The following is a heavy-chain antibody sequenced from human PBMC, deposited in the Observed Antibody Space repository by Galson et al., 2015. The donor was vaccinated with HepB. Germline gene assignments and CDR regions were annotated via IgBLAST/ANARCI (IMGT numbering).Heavy chain of an antibody. D-gene: IGHD3-3*01. Sequence: SLRLSCAASGFTFSSYAMRWVRQAPGKGLEWVSHLSGSGGSTYYADSVKGRFTISRDNSKNTLYLQMNSLRAEDTAVYYCAKGRDFDFWTGYYFDYWGQGTLVTVSS. CDR3: AKGRDFDFWTGYYFDY. J-gene: IGHJ4*02. V-gene: IGHV3-23*01. CDR1: GFTFSSYA. CDR2: LSGSGGST.